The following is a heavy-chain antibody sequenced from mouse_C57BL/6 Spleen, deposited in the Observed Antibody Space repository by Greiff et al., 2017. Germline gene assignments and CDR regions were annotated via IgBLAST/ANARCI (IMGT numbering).Heavy chain of an antibody. V-gene: IGHV1-72*01. D-gene: IGHD1-1*01. CDR3: ARRGYGSSYGYFDV. CDR2: IDPNSGGT. CDR1: GYTFTSYW. J-gene: IGHJ1*03. Sequence: VQLQQPGAELVKPGASVKLSCKASGYTFTSYWMHWVKQRPGRGLEWIGRIDPNSGGTKSTEKLQSKATLTVDKPSSTDYMQLSSLTSEDSAVYYCARRGYGSSYGYFDVWGTGTTVTGSS.